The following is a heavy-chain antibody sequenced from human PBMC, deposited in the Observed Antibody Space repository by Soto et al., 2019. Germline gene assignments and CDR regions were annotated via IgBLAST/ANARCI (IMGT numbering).Heavy chain of an antibody. CDR1: GYTLTELS. Sequence: SVKVSCKVSGYTLTELSMHWVRQAPGKGLEWMGGFDPEDGETIYAQKFQGRVTMTEDTSTDTAYMELSSLRSEDTAVYYCATGSEDIVVVVAAAEYFQHWGQGTLVTVSS. D-gene: IGHD2-15*01. V-gene: IGHV1-24*01. CDR2: FDPEDGET. J-gene: IGHJ1*01. CDR3: ATGSEDIVVVVAAAEYFQH.